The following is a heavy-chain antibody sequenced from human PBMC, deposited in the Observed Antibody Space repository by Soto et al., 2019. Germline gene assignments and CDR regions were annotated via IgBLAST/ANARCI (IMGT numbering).Heavy chain of an antibody. CDR2: IYYSGNT. CDR1: GGSINSYY. D-gene: IGHD3-16*02. J-gene: IGHJ2*01. V-gene: IGHV4-59*08. Sequence: QVQLQESGPGLVKPSETLSLTCTVSGGSINSYYWSWIRQPPGEGLEWLGYIYYSGNTNYNPSLKSRVTISVDTSKNQFSLKLSSVTAADTAVYYCARHRGGVIVSNYWYFDLGGRGTLVTVSS. CDR3: ARHRGGVIVSNYWYFDL.